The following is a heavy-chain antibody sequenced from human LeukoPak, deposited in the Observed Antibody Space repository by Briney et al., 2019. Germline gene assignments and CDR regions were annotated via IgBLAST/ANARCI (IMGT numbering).Heavy chain of an antibody. D-gene: IGHD3-22*01. Sequence: SETLSLTCTVSGGSISSYYWSWIRQPPGKGPEWIGYIYYSGSTNYNPSLKSRVTISVDTSKNQFSLKLSAVTAADTAVYYCARGYYDSSGYSNPFDSWGQGTLVTVSS. J-gene: IGHJ4*02. CDR2: IYYSGST. V-gene: IGHV4-59*01. CDR3: ARGYYDSSGYSNPFDS. CDR1: GGSISSYY.